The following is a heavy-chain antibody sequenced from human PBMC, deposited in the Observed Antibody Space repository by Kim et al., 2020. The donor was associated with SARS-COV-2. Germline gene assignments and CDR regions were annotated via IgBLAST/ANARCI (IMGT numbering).Heavy chain of an antibody. CDR1: GFTFSSYS. J-gene: IGHJ4*02. CDR2: ISSSSSYI. CDR3: ARDRAAESPFWYYDSSGYLEY. Sequence: GGSLRLSCAASGFTFSSYSMNWVRQAPGKGLEWVSSISSSSSYIYYADSVKGRFTISRDNAKNSLYLQMNSLRAEDTAVYYCARDRAAESPFWYYDSSGYLEYWGQGTLVTVSS. D-gene: IGHD3-22*01. V-gene: IGHV3-21*01.